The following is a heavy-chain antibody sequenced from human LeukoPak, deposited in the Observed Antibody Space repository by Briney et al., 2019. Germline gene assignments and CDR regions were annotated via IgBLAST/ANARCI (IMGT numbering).Heavy chain of an antibody. Sequence: GSSLRLSCAASGFTFSSYGMHWVRQAPGKGLEGVAVISYDGSNKYYADSVKGRFTISRDNSKNTLYLQMNSLRAEDTAVYYCAKGRHSSGWKSYFDYWGQGTLVTVSS. J-gene: IGHJ4*02. V-gene: IGHV3-30*18. CDR2: ISYDGSNK. D-gene: IGHD6-19*01. CDR3: AKGRHSSGWKSYFDY. CDR1: GFTFSSYG.